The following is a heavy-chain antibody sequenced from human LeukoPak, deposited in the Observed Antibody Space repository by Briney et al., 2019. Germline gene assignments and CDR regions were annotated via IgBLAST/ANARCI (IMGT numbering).Heavy chain of an antibody. CDR3: ARDYPVISAPGASDF. V-gene: IGHV1-18*01. J-gene: IGHJ4*02. D-gene: IGHD4-23*01. CDR1: GYIFTIYG. CDR2: ISVYNGDT. Sequence: GASVKVSFKASGYIFTIYGISWVRQAPGQGLEWMGWISVYNGDTTYAQKLQGRVTLTTDTSTTTAYMELRSLRYDDTAVYYCARDYPVISAPGASDFWGQGTLVTVSS.